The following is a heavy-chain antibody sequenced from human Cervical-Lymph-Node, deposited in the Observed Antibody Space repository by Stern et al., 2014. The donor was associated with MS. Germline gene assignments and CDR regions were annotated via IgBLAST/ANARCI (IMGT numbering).Heavy chain of an antibody. CDR1: GFSISDSG. J-gene: IGHJ5*02. V-gene: IGHV3-73*01. Sequence: VQLVESGGGLVQPGGSLKLSCAASGFSISDSGIHWVRQASGKGLEWVGRIRNKASNYATAYAESVKGRFTISGDDSKNTAFLQMDSLKSEDTAVYYCLAVASWSDPWGQGTLVTVSS. D-gene: IGHD6-19*01. CDR2: IRNKASNYAT. CDR3: LAVASWSDP.